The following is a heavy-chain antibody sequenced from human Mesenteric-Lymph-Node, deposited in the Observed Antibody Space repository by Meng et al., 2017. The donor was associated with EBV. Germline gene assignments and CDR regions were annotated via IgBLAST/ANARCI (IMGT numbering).Heavy chain of an antibody. CDR2: IYSDGATT. CDR1: GFTFSSYA. V-gene: IGHV3-74*01. D-gene: IGHD3-16*01. CDR3: AREVGGPGY. Sequence: DVQRVESGGGLVQPGGSLRLSCAASGFTFSSYAMHWVRQAPGKGLVWVSRIYSDGATTGYADSVKGRFTISRDNAKKTLYLQMNSLRAEDTAVYYCAREVGGPGYWGQGTLVTVSS. J-gene: IGHJ4*02.